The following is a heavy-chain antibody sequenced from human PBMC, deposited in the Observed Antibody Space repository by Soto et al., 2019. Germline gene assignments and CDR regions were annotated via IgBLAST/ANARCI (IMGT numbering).Heavy chain of an antibody. D-gene: IGHD2-15*01. CDR2: VYYSGST. Sequence: YFGCRIRLPPGKGLEWIGYVYYSGSTNYNPSLKSRVTISVDTSKNQFSLKLTSVTAGDTAVYYCASCSGNPYYHAMAVWGQGTTVS. J-gene: IGHJ6*01. V-gene: IGHV4-59*08. CDR1: YF. CDR3: ASCSGNPYYHAMAV.